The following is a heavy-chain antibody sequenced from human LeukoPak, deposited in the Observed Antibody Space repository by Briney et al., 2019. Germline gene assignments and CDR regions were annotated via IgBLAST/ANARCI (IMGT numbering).Heavy chain of an antibody. J-gene: IGHJ4*02. CDR3: AKDPSVYYGDYIIR. V-gene: IGHV3-23*01. Sequence: GGSLRLSCTVSGFTVSSNSMSWVRQAPGKGLEWVSGFSVSDKTTYYADSVKGRFTISRDNSKNTLYLQINSLRAEDTAVYYCAKDPSVYYGDYIIRWGQGTLVIVSS. CDR1: GFTVSSNS. CDR2: FSVSDKTT. D-gene: IGHD4-17*01.